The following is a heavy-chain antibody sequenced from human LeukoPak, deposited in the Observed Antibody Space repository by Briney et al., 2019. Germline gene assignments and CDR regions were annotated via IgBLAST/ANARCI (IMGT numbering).Heavy chain of an antibody. CDR3: ARDHHRPDIGERAFDI. Sequence: SQTLSLTCAVSGGSISSGGYSWSWIRQPPGKGLEWIGYIYYSGSTYYNPSLKSRVTISVDTSKNQFSLKLSSVTAADTAVYYRARDHHRPDIGERAFDIWGQGTMVTVSS. J-gene: IGHJ3*02. V-gene: IGHV4-30-2*01. CDR1: GGSISSGGYS. CDR2: IYYSGST. D-gene: IGHD1-14*01.